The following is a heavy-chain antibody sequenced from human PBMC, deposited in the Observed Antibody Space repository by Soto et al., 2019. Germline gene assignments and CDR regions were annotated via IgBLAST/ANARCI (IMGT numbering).Heavy chain of an antibody. CDR1: GGTFTSYA. CDR2: IIPIFGKE. CDR3: VREPPLNYYDSSGPTDDAFDI. D-gene: IGHD3-22*01. V-gene: IGHV1-69*13. Sequence: ASVMVSCIASGGTFTSYAISWVRQAAGQGAEWMGEIIPIFGKENYAQKFQGRVTITEDESTSKAYMELSRLRSEDTEVYYCVREPPLNYYDSSGPTDDAFDIWGQGIMVTVSS. J-gene: IGHJ3*02.